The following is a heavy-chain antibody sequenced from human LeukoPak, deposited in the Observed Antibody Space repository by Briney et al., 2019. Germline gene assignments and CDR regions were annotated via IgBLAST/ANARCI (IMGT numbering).Heavy chain of an antibody. Sequence: GASVKVSCTASGYTFTSYDINWVRQATGQGLEWMGWMNPNSGNTGYAQKFQGRVTMTRNTSISTAYMELSSLRSEDTAVYYCARVTYYYDSSGYYPYYYYYMDVWGKGTTVTVSS. CDR2: MNPNSGNT. CDR1: GYTFTSYD. J-gene: IGHJ6*03. V-gene: IGHV1-8*01. D-gene: IGHD3-22*01. CDR3: ARVTYYYDSSGYYPYYYYYMDV.